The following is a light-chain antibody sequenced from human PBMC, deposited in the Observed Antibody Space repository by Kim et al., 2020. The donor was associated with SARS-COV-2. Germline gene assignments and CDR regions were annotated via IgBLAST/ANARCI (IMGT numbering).Light chain of an antibody. Sequence: APGKTARITCGGNNIGSKSVHWYQQKPGQAPVLVIYYNSDRPSGIPERFSGSNSGNTATLTISRFEAGDEADYYCQVWDSSSDHRVFGGGTQLTVL. CDR2: YNS. CDR3: QVWDSSSDHRV. V-gene: IGLV3-21*04. CDR1: NIGSKS. J-gene: IGLJ3*02.